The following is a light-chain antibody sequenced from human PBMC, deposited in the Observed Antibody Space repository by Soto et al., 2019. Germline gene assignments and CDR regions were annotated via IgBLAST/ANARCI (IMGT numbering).Light chain of an antibody. CDR1: SSDVGGYNY. J-gene: IGLJ1*01. V-gene: IGLV2-14*01. CDR2: DVS. Sequence: QSALTQPASVSGSPGQSITISCTETSSDVGGYNYVSWYQQHPGKAPKLMIYDVSNRPSGVSNRFSGSKSGNTASLTISGLQAEDEADYYCSSYTSSSNPYVFGTGTKVTVL. CDR3: SSYTSSSNPYV.